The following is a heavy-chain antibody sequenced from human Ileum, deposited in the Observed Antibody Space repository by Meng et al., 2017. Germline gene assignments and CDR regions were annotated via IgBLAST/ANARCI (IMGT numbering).Heavy chain of an antibody. CDR1: GYTFTNYY. J-gene: IGHJ4*02. V-gene: IGHV1-46*01. Sequence: QVQLVHSGAEVKKPGASVKVSCKASGYTFTNYYMHWVRQAPGQGLEWMGIINPSGVSTTFAQKFQGRVTLTRDTSTSTVYMELSNLRSEDTAVYYCVAPGVAPPGLTGDYWGQGTLVTVSS. CDR3: VAPGVAPPGLTGDY. CDR2: INPSGVST. D-gene: IGHD3/OR15-3a*01.